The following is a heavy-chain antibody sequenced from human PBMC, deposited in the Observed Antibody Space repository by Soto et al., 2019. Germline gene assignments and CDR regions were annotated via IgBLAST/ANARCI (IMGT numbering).Heavy chain of an antibody. CDR1: GYTFTDYY. Sequence: GASVKVSCKASGYTFTDYYMHWVRQAPGQGLEWMGWINPKTGGTNYVQKFQGRVTMTRDTSITTAYMELSRLRSDDTAVYYCARDVVASDYFDSWGQGTLVTVSS. CDR3: ARDVVASDYFDS. CDR2: INPKTGGT. V-gene: IGHV1-2*02. J-gene: IGHJ4*02. D-gene: IGHD2-21*01.